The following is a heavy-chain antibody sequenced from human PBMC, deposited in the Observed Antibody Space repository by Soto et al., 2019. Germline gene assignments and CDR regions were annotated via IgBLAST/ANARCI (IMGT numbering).Heavy chain of an antibody. CDR2: IYYSGST. J-gene: IGHJ5*02. D-gene: IGHD2-2*01. Sequence: SETLSLTCTVSGGSISSYYWSWIRQPPGKGLEWIGYIYYSGSTNYNPSLKSRVTISVDTSKNQFSLKLSSVTAADTAVYYCVSFGGYCSSTSCYEDNWFDPWGQGTLVTVSS. CDR1: GGSISSYY. V-gene: IGHV4-59*08. CDR3: VSFGGYCSSTSCYEDNWFDP.